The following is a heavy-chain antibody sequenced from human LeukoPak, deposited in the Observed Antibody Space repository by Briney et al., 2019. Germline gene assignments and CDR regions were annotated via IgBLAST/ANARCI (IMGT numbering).Heavy chain of an antibody. CDR2: IHYSGST. V-gene: IGHV4-59*01. D-gene: IGHD6-19*01. Sequence: PSETLSLTCTVSGGSISGYFWSWIRQPPGKGLEWIGYIHYSGSTNYNPSLKSRVTISVDTSKNQFSLNLRSVTAADTAVYYCAREGRSGWYDAFDIWGQGTTVAVSS. CDR1: GGSISGYF. J-gene: IGHJ3*02. CDR3: AREGRSGWYDAFDI.